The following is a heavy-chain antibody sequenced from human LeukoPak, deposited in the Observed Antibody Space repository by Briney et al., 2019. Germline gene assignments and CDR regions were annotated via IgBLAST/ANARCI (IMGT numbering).Heavy chain of an antibody. CDR1: GFTFSSYS. V-gene: IGHV3-21*01. CDR3: TTSLPHVVNVTTSDGGN. Sequence: PGGSLRLSCAASGFTFSSYSMNWVRQAPGKGLEWVSSISSSSSYIYYADSVKGRFTISRDNAGNSLYLQMNSLRAEDTAVYYCTTSLPHVVNVTTSDGGNWGQGTLVTVSS. J-gene: IGHJ4*02. D-gene: IGHD4-17*01. CDR2: ISSSSSYI.